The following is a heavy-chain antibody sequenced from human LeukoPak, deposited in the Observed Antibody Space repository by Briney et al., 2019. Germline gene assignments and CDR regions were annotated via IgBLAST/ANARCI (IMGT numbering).Heavy chain of an antibody. J-gene: IGHJ3*02. CDR1: GFTFSSYG. V-gene: IGHV3-23*01. CDR2: ISGSGGST. CDR3: AKPHRGYDSSGYYYEGAFDI. D-gene: IGHD3-22*01. Sequence: GGSLRLSCAASGFTFSSYGMSWVRQAPGKGLEWVSAISGSGGSTYCADSVKGRFTISRDNSKNTLYLQMNSLRAEDTAVYYCAKPHRGYDSSGYYYEGAFDIWGQGTMVTVSS.